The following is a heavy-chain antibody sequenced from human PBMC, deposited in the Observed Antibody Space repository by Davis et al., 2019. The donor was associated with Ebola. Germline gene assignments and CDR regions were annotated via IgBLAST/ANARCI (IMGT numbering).Heavy chain of an antibody. V-gene: IGHV3-30-3*01. CDR1: GFTFSSYA. CDR2: ISYDGSNK. CDR3: AREDGSGDWWFDY. Sequence: GESLKISCAASGFTFSSYAMHWVRQAPGKGLEWVAVISYDGSNKYYADSVKGRFTISRDNSKNTLYLQMNSLRAEDTAVYYCAREDGSGDWWFDYWGQGTLVTVSS. J-gene: IGHJ4*02. D-gene: IGHD2-8*02.